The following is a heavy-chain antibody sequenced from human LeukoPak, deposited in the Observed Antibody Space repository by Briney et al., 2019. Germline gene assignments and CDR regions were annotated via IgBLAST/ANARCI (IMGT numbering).Heavy chain of an antibody. Sequence: GGSVTVSCTASGYTFTSYDINWVRQAAGKGLEWMGWMNTKSGNTDYAQKFQGRVTMTRNTSINTAYMELSSLISEDTAVYYCARGRRLELLVEFAYYYYYMDVWVKGTTVTVSS. CDR2: MNTKSGNT. J-gene: IGHJ6*03. D-gene: IGHD3-10*01. V-gene: IGHV1-8*01. CDR1: GYTFTSYD. CDR3: ARGRRLELLVEFAYYYYYMDV.